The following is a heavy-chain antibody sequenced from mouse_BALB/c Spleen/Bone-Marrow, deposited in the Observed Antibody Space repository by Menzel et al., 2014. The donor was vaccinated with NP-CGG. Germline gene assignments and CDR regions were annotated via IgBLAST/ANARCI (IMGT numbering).Heavy chain of an antibody. D-gene: IGHD2-4*01. CDR3: ARHGITRLLDY. V-gene: IGHV5-9-3*01. CDR1: GFTFSSYA. CDR2: ISSGGSYT. Sequence: EVHLVESGGGLVKPGGSLKLSCAASGFTFSSYAMSWVRQTPEKRLEWVATISSGGSYTYCPDSVKGRFTISRDNAKNTLYLQMSSLRSEDTAMYYCARHGITRLLDYWGQGTTLTVSS. J-gene: IGHJ2*01.